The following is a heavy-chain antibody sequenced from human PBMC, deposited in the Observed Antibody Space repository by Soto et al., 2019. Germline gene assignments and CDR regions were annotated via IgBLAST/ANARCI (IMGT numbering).Heavy chain of an antibody. V-gene: IGHV3-74*01. CDR2: IKSDGSST. J-gene: IGHJ5*02. CDR3: ASYDWFDP. CDR1: GFTFSTYW. D-gene: IGHD3-16*01. Sequence: PGGSLRLCCAASGFTFSTYWMHWVRQAPGKGLVWVSRIKSDGSSTTYADSVKGRFTISRDNAKNTLYLQMNSLRVEDTAVDYCASYDWFDPWGHGTRVTVYS.